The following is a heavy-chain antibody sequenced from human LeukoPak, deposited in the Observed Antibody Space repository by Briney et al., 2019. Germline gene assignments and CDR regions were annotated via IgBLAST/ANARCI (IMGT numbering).Heavy chain of an antibody. CDR2: ISGSGVST. CDR3: AKDGGVVPAAIRNFDY. CDR1: GFTVSSNY. Sequence: GGSLRLSCAASGFTVSSNYMTWVRQAPGKGLEWVSDISGSGVSTYYADSVKGRFTISRDNSKNTLCLQMNSLRAEDTAVYYCAKDGGVVPAAIRNFDYWGQGTLVTISS. D-gene: IGHD2-2*01. J-gene: IGHJ4*02. V-gene: IGHV3-23*01.